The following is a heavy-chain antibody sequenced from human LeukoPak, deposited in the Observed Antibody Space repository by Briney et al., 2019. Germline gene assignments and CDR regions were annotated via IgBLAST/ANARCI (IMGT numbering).Heavy chain of an antibody. Sequence: SVKVSCKASARTFSSYAISWVRQAPGQGLEWMGGIIPIYGTANYAQKFQGRVTITADESTSTAYMELSSLRSEDTAVYYCARILITSQNIATHGTPSYYYYGMDVWGQGTTVTVSS. D-gene: IGHD1-14*01. CDR2: IIPIYGTA. CDR3: ARILITSQNIATHGTPSYYYYGMDV. J-gene: IGHJ6*02. V-gene: IGHV1-69*13. CDR1: ARTFSSYA.